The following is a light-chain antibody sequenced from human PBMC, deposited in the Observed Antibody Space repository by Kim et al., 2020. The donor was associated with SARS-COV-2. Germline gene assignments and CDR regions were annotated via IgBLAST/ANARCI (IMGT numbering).Light chain of an antibody. CDR3: QQTYYTPWT. CDR2: AAY. Sequence: ASIGDRVTITCRASQNIINYFNWYQHKPGRAPNLLIYAAYTLRSGVSSRFSGSGSGTDFTLTITNLQPEDVATYYCQQTYYTPWTFGQGTKVDIK. J-gene: IGKJ1*01. V-gene: IGKV1-39*01. CDR1: QNIINY.